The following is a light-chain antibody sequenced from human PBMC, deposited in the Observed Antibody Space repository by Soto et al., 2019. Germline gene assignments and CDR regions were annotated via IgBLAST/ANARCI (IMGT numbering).Light chain of an antibody. V-gene: IGKV1-5*01. CDR1: QSISSW. J-gene: IGKJ4*01. CDR3: QQYNSYLT. CDR2: DAS. Sequence: DIHMTQCPSTLSASVGDRVTITCRASQSISSWLAWYQQKPGKAPKLLIYDASSLETGVPSRFSGSGSGTEFTLTISILQPDDFATYYCQQYNSYLTFGGGTRWIS.